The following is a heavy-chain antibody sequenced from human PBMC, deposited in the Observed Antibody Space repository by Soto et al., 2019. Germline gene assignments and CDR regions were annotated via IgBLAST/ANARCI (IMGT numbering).Heavy chain of an antibody. Sequence: SETLSLTXTVSGGSISSYYWSWIRQPPGKGLEWIGYIYYSGSTNYNPSLKSRVTISVDTSKNQFSLKLSSVTAADTAVYYCATSYYDSSGSPWPFDYWGQGTLVTVSS. J-gene: IGHJ4*02. D-gene: IGHD3-22*01. CDR3: ATSYYDSSGSPWPFDY. CDR2: IYYSGST. V-gene: IGHV4-59*01. CDR1: GGSISSYY.